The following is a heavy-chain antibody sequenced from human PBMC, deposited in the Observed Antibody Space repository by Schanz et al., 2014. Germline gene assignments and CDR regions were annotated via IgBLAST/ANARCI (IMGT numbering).Heavy chain of an antibody. CDR3: AKGSRSGSKVMDV. J-gene: IGHJ6*03. D-gene: IGHD3-10*01. CDR1: GFGFSSYS. V-gene: IGHV3-48*04. CDR2: IGNGGVTI. Sequence: EVQLVESGGGLIQPGGSLRLSCAASGFGFSSYSMNWVRQAPGKGLEWVSYIGNGGVTIYYADSVKGRFTISRDSAKNSLYLQMNSLRPEDTALYYCAKGSRSGSKVMDVWGKGTTVTVSS.